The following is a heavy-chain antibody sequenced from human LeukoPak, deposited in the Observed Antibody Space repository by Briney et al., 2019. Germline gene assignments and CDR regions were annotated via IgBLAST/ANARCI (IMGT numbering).Heavy chain of an antibody. J-gene: IGHJ4*02. Sequence: GRSLRLSCAASGFTFSSYGMHWVRQAPGKGLEWVAVISYDGSNKYYADSVKGRFTISRDNSKNTLYLQMNSLRAEDTAVYYCAKWGIVGASYFDYWGQGTLVTVSS. V-gene: IGHV3-30*18. D-gene: IGHD1-26*01. CDR2: ISYDGSNK. CDR3: AKWGIVGASYFDY. CDR1: GFTFSSYG.